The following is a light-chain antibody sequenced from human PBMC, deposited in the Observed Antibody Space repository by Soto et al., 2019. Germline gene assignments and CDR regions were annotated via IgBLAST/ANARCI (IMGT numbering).Light chain of an antibody. Sequence: DIQMTQSPSSLSASVGDRVTITCRASQGISTYFNCYQQKPGKAPKLLIYAASSLQSGVPSRFSGSGSETDFTLTISSLQPEDFATYSCQQSYSTTWTFGQGTKVEIK. V-gene: IGKV1-39*01. J-gene: IGKJ1*01. CDR2: AAS. CDR1: QGISTY. CDR3: QQSYSTTWT.